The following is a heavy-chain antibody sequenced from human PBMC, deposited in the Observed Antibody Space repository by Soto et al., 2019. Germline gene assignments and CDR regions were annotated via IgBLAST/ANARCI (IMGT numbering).Heavy chain of an antibody. V-gene: IGHV4-59*01. D-gene: IGHD3-22*01. CDR2: IYNSGST. Sequence: SETLSLTCTVSGGSISNYYWNWIRQPPGKGLEWIGSIYNSGSTNYNPSLKSRVTISVDTSKNQFSLKQSSVTAADTAVYYCTREYYYDSSGYYSRGAFDIWGQGTMVTVSS. CDR3: TREYYYDSSGYYSRGAFDI. CDR1: GGSISNYY. J-gene: IGHJ3*02.